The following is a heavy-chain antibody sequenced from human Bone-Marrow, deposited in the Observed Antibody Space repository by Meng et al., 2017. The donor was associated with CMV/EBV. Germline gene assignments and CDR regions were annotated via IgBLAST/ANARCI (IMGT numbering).Heavy chain of an antibody. J-gene: IGHJ5*02. CDR3: ARGMVGAFDP. Sequence: SETLSLTCTVSGGSISSYYWSWIRQPPGKGLEWIGYIYYSGSTNYNPSLKSRVTISVYTSKNQFSLKLSSVTAADTAVYYCARGMVGAFDPWGQGTLVTVSS. CDR2: IYYSGST. D-gene: IGHD1-26*01. V-gene: IGHV4-59*01. CDR1: GGSISSYY.